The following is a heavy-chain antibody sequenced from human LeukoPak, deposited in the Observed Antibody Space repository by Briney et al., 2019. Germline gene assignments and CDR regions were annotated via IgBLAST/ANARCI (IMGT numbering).Heavy chain of an antibody. CDR2: ISWNSGSI. Sequence: GGSLRLSCAASGFTFDEYAIHWVRQAPGQGLEWVSGISWNSGSIGYADSVKGRFTISRDNVKNSLYLQMNSLRAEDTAVYYCARGEEYSSSWLACFDYWGQGTLVTVSS. V-gene: IGHV3-9*01. D-gene: IGHD6-13*01. CDR1: GFTFDEYA. CDR3: ARGEEYSSSWLACFDY. J-gene: IGHJ4*02.